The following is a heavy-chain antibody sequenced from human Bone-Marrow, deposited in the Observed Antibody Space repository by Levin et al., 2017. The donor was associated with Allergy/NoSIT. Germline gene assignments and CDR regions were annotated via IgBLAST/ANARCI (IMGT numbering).Heavy chain of an antibody. Sequence: PGGSLRLSCAASGFTFSSYWMQWVRQVPGKGLVWVSRIDSDGGRTTYADSVKGRFTISRDNAHNTVSLQMNTLRAEDTATYYCARVGGRLADGSDVWGQGTMVTVSS. CDR2: IDSDGGRT. J-gene: IGHJ3*01. V-gene: IGHV3-74*01. D-gene: IGHD1-1*01. CDR3: ARVGGRLADGSDV. CDR1: GFTFSSYW.